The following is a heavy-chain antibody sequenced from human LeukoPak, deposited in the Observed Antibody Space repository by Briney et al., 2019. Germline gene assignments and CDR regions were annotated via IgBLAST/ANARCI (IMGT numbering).Heavy chain of an antibody. J-gene: IGHJ4*02. D-gene: IGHD4-17*01. CDR2: IYTSGST. Sequence: PSETLSLTCTVSGGSISSYYWSWIRQPAGKGLEWIGRIYTSGSTNYNPSLKSRVTMSVDTSKNQFSLKLSSVTAADTAVYYRARDPIDYGDYSGDYWGQGTLVTVSS. CDR3: ARDPIDYGDYSGDY. V-gene: IGHV4-4*07. CDR1: GGSISSYY.